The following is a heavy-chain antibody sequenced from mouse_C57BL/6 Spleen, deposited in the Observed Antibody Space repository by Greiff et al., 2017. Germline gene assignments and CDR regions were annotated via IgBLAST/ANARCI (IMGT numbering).Heavy chain of an antibody. Sequence: EVMLVESGGGLVKPGGSLKLSCAASGFTFSSYAMSWVRQTPEKRLEWVATISDGGSYTYYPDNVKGRFTISRDNAKNNLYLQMSHLKSKDTAMYYCARDRSYYGSSYRYYDVWGTGTTVTVSS. V-gene: IGHV5-4*01. CDR2: ISDGGSYT. CDR1: GFTFSSYA. CDR3: ARDRSYYGSSYRYYDV. J-gene: IGHJ1*03. D-gene: IGHD1-1*01.